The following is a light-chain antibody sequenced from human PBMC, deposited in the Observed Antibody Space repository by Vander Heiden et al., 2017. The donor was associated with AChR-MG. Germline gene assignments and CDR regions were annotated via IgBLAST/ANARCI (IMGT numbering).Light chain of an antibody. CDR3: QQRGNWPLT. V-gene: IGKV3-11*01. CDR1: QSVSSY. J-gene: IGKJ4*01. CDR2: DAS. Sequence: EIVLTQSPATLSLSPGERATISCRASQSVSSYLAWYQQKPGQAPRLLIYDASNRATGIPARFSGSGSGTDFTLTISSLEPEDFAVYYCQQRGNWPLTFGEGTKVDI.